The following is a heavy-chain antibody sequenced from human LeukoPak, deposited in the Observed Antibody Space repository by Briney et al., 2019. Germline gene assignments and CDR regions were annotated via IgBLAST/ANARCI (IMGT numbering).Heavy chain of an antibody. V-gene: IGHV1-3*01. CDR1: GYTFTSYA. J-gene: IGHJ5*02. D-gene: IGHD4-17*01. CDR2: INAGNGNT. Sequence: ASVKVSCKASGYTFTSYAMHWVRQAPGQRLEWMGWINAGNGNTKYSQKFQGRVTITRDTSASTAYMELRSLRSEDTAVYYCARDDYVGNWFDPWGQGTLVTVSS. CDR3: ARDDYVGNWFDP.